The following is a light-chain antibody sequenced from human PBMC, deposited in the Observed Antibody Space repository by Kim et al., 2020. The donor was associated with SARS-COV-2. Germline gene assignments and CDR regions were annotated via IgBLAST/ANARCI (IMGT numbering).Light chain of an antibody. CDR2: GAS. CDR3: QQYNNWLLLT. CDR1: QSVSSN. Sequence: EIVMTQSPATLSVSPGERATLSCRASQSVSSNLAWYQQKPGQAPRLLIYGASTRATGIPARFSGSGSGTEFTLTISSLQSEDFAVYYCQQYNNWLLLTLGGGTKLEI. J-gene: IGKJ4*01. V-gene: IGKV3-15*01.